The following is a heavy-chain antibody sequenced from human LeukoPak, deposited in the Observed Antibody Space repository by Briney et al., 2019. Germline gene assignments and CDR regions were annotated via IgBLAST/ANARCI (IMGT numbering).Heavy chain of an antibody. Sequence: PGGSLRLSCAASGFSFSTSGMHRVRQAPGKGLEWVSSISSSSSYIYYADSVKGRFTISRDNAKNSLYLQMNSLRAEDTAVYYCARDSNYYDSSGYYYYYGMDVWGQGTTVTVSS. CDR1: GFSFSTSG. V-gene: IGHV3-21*01. J-gene: IGHJ6*02. CDR2: ISSSSSYI. CDR3: ARDSNYYDSSGYYYYYGMDV. D-gene: IGHD3-22*01.